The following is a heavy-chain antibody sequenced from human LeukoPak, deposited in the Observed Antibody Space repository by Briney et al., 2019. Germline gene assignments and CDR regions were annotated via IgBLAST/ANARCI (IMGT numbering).Heavy chain of an antibody. CDR2: IYTSGST. V-gene: IGHV4-4*09. CDR3: ARREYSSSALGY. CDR1: GGSISSYY. J-gene: IGHJ4*02. D-gene: IGHD6-6*01. Sequence: SETLSLTCTVSGGSISSYYWSWIRQPPGKGLEWIGYIYTSGSTNYNPSPKSRVTISVDTSKNQFSLKLSSVTAADTAVYYCARREYSSSALGYWGQGTLVTVSS.